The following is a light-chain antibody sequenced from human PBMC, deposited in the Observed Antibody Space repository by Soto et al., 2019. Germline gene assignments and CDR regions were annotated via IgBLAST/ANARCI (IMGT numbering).Light chain of an antibody. V-gene: IGKV1-39*01. CDR1: QSIDIY. CDR2: SAS. CDR3: HQSYSHPT. Sequence: QLTQSPSSLSASVGDRVTITCRASQSIDIYLHWYQQKPGKAPKLLIYSASSSQRGVPSRFSGSGSGTDFTLTISSLQPEASATYYCHQSYSHPTFGQGTKVEVK. J-gene: IGKJ1*01.